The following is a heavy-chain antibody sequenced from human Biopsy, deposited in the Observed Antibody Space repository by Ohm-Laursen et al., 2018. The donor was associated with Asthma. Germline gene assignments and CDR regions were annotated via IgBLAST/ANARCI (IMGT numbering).Heavy chain of an antibody. CDR3: ARDFTIGSGSPFHF. CDR1: GFDFSDYT. J-gene: IGHJ4*01. Sequence: GSLRLSCTASGFDFSDYTMNWVRQAPGKGLEWVSSISSLSRYKYYSDSLRGRVTISRDNAKSSLHLQMSSLRAEDTAAYFCARDFTIGSGSPFHFWGPGTLVTVSS. D-gene: IGHD3-10*01. V-gene: IGHV3-21*01. CDR2: ISSLSRYK.